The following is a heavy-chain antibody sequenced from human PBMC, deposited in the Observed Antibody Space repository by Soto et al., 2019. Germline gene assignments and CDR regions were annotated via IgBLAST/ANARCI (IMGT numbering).Heavy chain of an antibody. Sequence: QVQLVESGGGVVQPGRSLRLSCAASGFTFSSYAMHWVRQAPGKGLEWVAVISYDGSNKYYADSVKGRFTISRDNSKNTLYLQMNSLRAEDTAVYYCARDQTQAIYDSSGYYGYWGQGTLVTVSS. CDR1: GFTFSSYA. V-gene: IGHV3-30-3*01. CDR3: ARDQTQAIYDSSGYYGY. D-gene: IGHD3-22*01. CDR2: ISYDGSNK. J-gene: IGHJ4*02.